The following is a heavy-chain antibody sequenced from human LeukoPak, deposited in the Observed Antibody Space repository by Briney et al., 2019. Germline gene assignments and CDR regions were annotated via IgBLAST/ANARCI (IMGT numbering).Heavy chain of an antibody. D-gene: IGHD6-6*01. CDR1: GDSIISSNYY. CDR3: ARLVEYGSSSFDS. J-gene: IGHJ4*02. V-gene: IGHV4-39*01. CDR2: IYYSGAT. Sequence: SSETLSLTCTVSGDSIISSNYYWGWLRQPPGKGLEWIGHIYYSGATYYNASLKSRVTISVDTSKNQFSLKLNLVTAADTAVYYCARLVEYGSSSFDSWGQGTLVTVSS.